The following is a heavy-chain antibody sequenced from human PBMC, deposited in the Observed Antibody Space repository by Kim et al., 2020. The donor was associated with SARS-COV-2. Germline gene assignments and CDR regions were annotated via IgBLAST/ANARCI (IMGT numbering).Heavy chain of an antibody. D-gene: IGHD3-22*01. J-gene: IGHJ4*02. CDR2: ISWNSGSI. V-gene: IGHV3-9*01. CDR3: AKGSTYYYDSSGYPPPYYFDY. CDR1: GFTFGDYA. Sequence: GGSLRLSCAASGFTFGDYAMHWVRQAPGKGLEWVSGISWNSGSIGYADSVKGRFTISRDNAKNSLYLQMNSLRAEDTALYYCAKGSTYYYDSSGYPPPYYFDYWGQGTLVTVSS.